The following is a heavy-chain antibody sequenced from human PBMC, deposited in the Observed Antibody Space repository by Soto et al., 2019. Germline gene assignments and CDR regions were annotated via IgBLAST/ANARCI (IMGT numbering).Heavy chain of an antibody. CDR2: IYSDGTT. V-gene: IGHV3-66*01. J-gene: IGHJ4*02. CDR1: GFSVSSNY. D-gene: IGHD3-9*01. Sequence: GGSLRLSCAASGFSVSSNYMTWVRQAPGKGLEWVSVIYSDGTTYYTESVKGYFTISRDNSKNAVYLQMNNLRAEDTAVYYCARDRSDILTGPIAYWGQGTLVTVSS. CDR3: ARDRSDILTGPIAY.